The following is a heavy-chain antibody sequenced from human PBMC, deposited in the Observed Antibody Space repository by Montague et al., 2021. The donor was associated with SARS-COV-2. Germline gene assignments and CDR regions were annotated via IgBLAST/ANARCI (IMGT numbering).Heavy chain of an antibody. CDR1: GGSIGRYS. D-gene: IGHD6-13*01. J-gene: IGHJ3*02. Sequence: SETLSLTCTVSGGSIGRYSWTWIRQPPGKGLEWIGYIYNSGSTNYNPSLTSRVTISVDTSKNQFSLKLSSVAAADTAVYYCARVGRGSSWYEVAFDIWGQGTMVTVSS. V-gene: IGHV4-59*01. CDR2: IYNSGST. CDR3: ARVGRGSSWYEVAFDI.